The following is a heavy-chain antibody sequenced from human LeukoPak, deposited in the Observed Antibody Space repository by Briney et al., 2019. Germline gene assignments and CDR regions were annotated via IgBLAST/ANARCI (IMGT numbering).Heavy chain of an antibody. Sequence: ASVKASCKTSGYTFTTYGISWVRQAPGQGLEWMGWISPNNGNRNYAQKLQGRVTMTTDTSTSTAYMELRSLRSDDTAVYYCARGYYCTNGVCYGGDFDNWGQGTLVTVSS. V-gene: IGHV1-18*01. CDR3: ARGYYCTNGVCYGGDFDN. D-gene: IGHD2-8*01. CDR1: GYTFTTYG. CDR2: ISPNNGNR. J-gene: IGHJ4*02.